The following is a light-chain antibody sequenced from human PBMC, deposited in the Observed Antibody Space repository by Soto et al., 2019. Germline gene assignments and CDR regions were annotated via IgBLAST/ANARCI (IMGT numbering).Light chain of an antibody. V-gene: IGKV3-15*01. J-gene: IGKJ4*01. CDR3: QQYYDWPLVT. Sequence: MTQSPATLSVSPGERVSLSCRASQSISTNLAWYQQKPGQAPRLLIYGASTRDTHIPDRFSGTGSETEFTLSVSSLQSEDFAIYYCQQYYDWPLVTFGGGTKVHIK. CDR2: GAS. CDR1: QSISTN.